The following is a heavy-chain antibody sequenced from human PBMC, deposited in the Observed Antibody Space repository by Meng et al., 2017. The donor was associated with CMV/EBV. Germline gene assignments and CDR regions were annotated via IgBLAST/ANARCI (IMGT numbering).Heavy chain of an antibody. CDR2: ISSSGSTI. V-gene: IGHV3-11*04. J-gene: IGHJ4*02. CDR3: ARERNWNSGVEYYFDY. CDR1: GCNFSYYY. D-gene: IGHD1-7*01. Sequence: GESLKISCAASGCNFSYYYMSGVRQAPGKGLEWVSYISSSGSTIYYAESVKGRFTISRDNAKNSLYLQMNSLRAEDTAVYYCARERNWNSGVEYYFDYWGQGTLVTVSS.